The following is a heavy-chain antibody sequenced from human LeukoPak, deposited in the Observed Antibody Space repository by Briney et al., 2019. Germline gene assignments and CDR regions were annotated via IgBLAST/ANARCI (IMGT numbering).Heavy chain of an antibody. V-gene: IGHV4-59*01. CDR1: GASISSYY. CDR3: ARGDGFLFY. D-gene: IGHD3-10*01. J-gene: IGHJ4*02. Sequence: KPSETLSLACTVSGASISSYYWNRIRQPPGKRLEWIGNIYNSGSTNYNPSLKSRVTISVDTSKNQFSLKVSSVSAADTAVYYCARGDGFLFYWGQGTLVTVSS. CDR2: IYNSGST.